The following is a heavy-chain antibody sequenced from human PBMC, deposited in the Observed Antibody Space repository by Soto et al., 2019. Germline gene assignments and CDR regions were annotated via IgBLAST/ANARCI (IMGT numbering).Heavy chain of an antibody. Sequence: QVQLVESGGGVVQPGRSLRLSCAASGFTFSSYAMHWVRQAPGKGLEWVAVISYDGSNKYYADSVKGRFTISRDKSKNTLYLQMNRLRAEDTAVYSCARGFSGRYYDSSGSVFFDYWGQGTLVTVSS. CDR2: ISYDGSNK. D-gene: IGHD3-22*01. CDR1: GFTFSSYA. CDR3: ARGFSGRYYDSSGSVFFDY. J-gene: IGHJ4*02. V-gene: IGHV3-30-3*01.